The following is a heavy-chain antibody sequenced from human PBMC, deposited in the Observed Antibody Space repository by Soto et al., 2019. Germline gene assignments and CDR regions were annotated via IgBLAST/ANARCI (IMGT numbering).Heavy chain of an antibody. CDR3: AKLRDGYSFDY. CDR2: ISPGATIK. J-gene: IGHJ4*02. D-gene: IGHD4-4*01. V-gene: IGHV3-23*01. CDR1: GFPFNNNA. Sequence: GGSLRLSCAASGFPFNNNAMAWVRQAPGKGLEWVSSISPGATIKFYADSVKGRFTISRDNSTNMVSLQMSSLRAEDTAIYYCAKLRDGYSFDYRGRAALVTVSS.